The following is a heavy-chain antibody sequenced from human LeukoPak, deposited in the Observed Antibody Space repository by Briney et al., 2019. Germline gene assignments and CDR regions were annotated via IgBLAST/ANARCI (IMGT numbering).Heavy chain of an antibody. CDR2: IGEDGSVK. CDR3: AKIVAGY. CDR1: GLTFSSYW. D-gene: IGHD5-12*01. Sequence: GGSLRLSCAASGLTFSSYWMSWVRQAPGKGLEWVATIGEDGSVKYYWDSVKGRFIISRDNAKDSLYLQMNSLRAEDTAVYFCAKIVAGYWGQGALVTVSS. V-gene: IGHV3-7*01. J-gene: IGHJ4*02.